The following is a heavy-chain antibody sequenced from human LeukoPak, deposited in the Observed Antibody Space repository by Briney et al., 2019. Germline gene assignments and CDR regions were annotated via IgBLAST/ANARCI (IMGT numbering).Heavy chain of an antibody. CDR1: GVSISSYY. CDR2: IYYSGST. Sequence: SETLSLTCTVSGVSISSYYWSWIRQPPGKRLEWIGYIYYSGSTNYNPSLKSRVTISVDTSKNQFSLKLSSVTAADTAVYYCARGLRSDYWGQGTLVTVSS. J-gene: IGHJ4*02. CDR3: ARGLRSDY. V-gene: IGHV4-59*01.